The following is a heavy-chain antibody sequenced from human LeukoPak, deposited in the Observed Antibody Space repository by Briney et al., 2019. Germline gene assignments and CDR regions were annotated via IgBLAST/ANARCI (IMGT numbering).Heavy chain of an antibody. CDR3: AKSAMIVVVSTTALDY. V-gene: IGHV3-23*01. J-gene: IGHJ4*02. D-gene: IGHD3-22*01. CDR1: GFTFSSYA. Sequence: GGSLRLSCAASGFTFSSYAMSWVRQAPGKGLEWVSAISGSGGSTYYADSVKGRFTISRDNSKNTLYLQMNSLRAEDTAVYYCAKSAMIVVVSTTALDYWGQGTLVTVSS. CDR2: ISGSGGST.